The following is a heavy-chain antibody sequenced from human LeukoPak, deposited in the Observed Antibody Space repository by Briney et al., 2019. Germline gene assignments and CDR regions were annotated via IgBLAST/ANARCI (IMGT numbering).Heavy chain of an antibody. CDR1: GGSISSYY. D-gene: IGHD6-6*01. V-gene: IGHV4-59*04. CDR2: IFYTGTT. J-gene: IGHJ3*02. CDR3: AVCSSSRAFDI. Sequence: SETLSLTCTVSGGSISSYYWAWIRQPPGKGPEWIGSIFYTGTTYYNPSLRSRVTISVDTSKNQFSLKLSSVTAADTAVYYCAVCSSSRAFDIWGQGTMVTVSS.